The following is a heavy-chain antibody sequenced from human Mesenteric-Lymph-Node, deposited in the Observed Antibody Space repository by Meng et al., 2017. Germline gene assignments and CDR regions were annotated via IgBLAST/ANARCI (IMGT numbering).Heavy chain of an antibody. J-gene: IGHJ4*02. Sequence: GGSLRLSCAASGFSFSSYAMSWVRQAPGKGLEWVSAISGSGGSTYYADSVKGQFTISRDNSKNTLYLQMNSLRAEDTAVYYCAKDRGSYTYYTDYWGQGTLVTVSS. CDR2: ISGSGGST. CDR1: GFSFSSYA. D-gene: IGHD1-26*01. V-gene: IGHV3-23*01. CDR3: AKDRGSYTYYTDY.